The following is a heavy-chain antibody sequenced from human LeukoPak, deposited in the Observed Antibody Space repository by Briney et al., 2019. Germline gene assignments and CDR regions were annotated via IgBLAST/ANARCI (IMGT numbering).Heavy chain of an antibody. J-gene: IGHJ4*02. Sequence: PGGSLRLSWAASAFTFSTYWMSWVRQAPGKGLEWVANMKEDGGEINYVDSVKGRFTISRDNAKNSLNLQMNSLRVEDTAVYYCVRDRGYSTFDYWGQGTLVTVSS. CDR2: MKEDGGEI. CDR1: AFTFSTYW. CDR3: VRDRGYSTFDY. D-gene: IGHD4-23*01. V-gene: IGHV3-7*01.